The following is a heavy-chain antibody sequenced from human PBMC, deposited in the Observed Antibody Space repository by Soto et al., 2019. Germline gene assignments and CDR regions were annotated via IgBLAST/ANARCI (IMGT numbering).Heavy chain of an antibody. CDR1: GFTFGDSY. J-gene: IGHJ5*02. D-gene: IGHD2-15*01. Sequence: QVQLVESGGGLVPPGGSLRLSCVGSGFTFGDSYMSWIRQAPGQGLEWLSYISPGSRYPAYADSVKGRFTISRDNAKRSLYLQMMSLTAEDTDVYYCVRGGGGGLFDPWGQGTMVTVSS. CDR3: VRGGGGGLFDP. V-gene: IGHV3-11*06. CDR2: ISPGSRYP.